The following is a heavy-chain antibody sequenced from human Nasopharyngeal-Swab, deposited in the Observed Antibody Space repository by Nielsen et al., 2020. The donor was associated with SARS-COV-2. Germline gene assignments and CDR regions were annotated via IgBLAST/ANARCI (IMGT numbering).Heavy chain of an antibody. CDR1: GFIFTSSA. Sequence: SVKVSCKASGFIFTSSAVQGARQARGQRLEWIGWIVVGSGNTNYAQKFQERVTITRDMSTSTAYMELSSLRSEDTAVYYCAADQGLQGARGDYWGQGTLVTVSS. CDR2: IVVGSGNT. J-gene: IGHJ4*02. CDR3: AADQGLQGARGDY. V-gene: IGHV1-58*01. D-gene: IGHD4/OR15-4a*01.